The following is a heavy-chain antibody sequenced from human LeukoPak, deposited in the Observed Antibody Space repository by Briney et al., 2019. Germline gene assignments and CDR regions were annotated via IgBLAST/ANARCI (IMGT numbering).Heavy chain of an antibody. J-gene: IGHJ4*02. Sequence: PGGSLRLSCPASGFTFSSYWMSWVRQAPGKGLEWVANIKQDGSEKYYVDSVKGRFTISRGNAKNSLYLQMNSLRAEDTAVYYCAKNRMTDGLFWGQGTLVTVSS. CDR1: GFTFSSYW. CDR3: AKNRMTDGLF. D-gene: IGHD3-9*01. V-gene: IGHV3-7*01. CDR2: IKQDGSEK.